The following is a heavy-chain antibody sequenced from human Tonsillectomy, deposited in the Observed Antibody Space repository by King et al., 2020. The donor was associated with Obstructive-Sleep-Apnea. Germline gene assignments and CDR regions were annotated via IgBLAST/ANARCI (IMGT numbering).Heavy chain of an antibody. CDR1: GGSISSGGYY. J-gene: IGHJ5*02. CDR3: ARANMLTGYSPNWFDP. V-gene: IGHV4-31*03. CDR2: IFYSGST. Sequence: VQLQESGPGLVKPSQTLSLTCTVSGGSISSGGYYWSWIRQHPGKGLEWIGYIFYSGSTYYNPSLKSRVIISVDTSKKQFSLKLSSVTAADTAVYYCARANMLTGYSPNWFDPWGQGTLVTVSS. D-gene: IGHD3-9*01.